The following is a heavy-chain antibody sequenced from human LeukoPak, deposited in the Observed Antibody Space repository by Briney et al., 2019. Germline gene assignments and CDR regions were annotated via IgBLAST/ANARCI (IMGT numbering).Heavy chain of an antibody. CDR2: IYYSGST. V-gene: IGHV4-59*01. Sequence: SETLSVTCTVSGGSISSYYWSWMRQPPGKGLEWIGYIYYSGSTNYNPSLKSRVSISVDTYKTQFSLKLSSVTAADTAVYYCARSHSVWTSFDYWGQGTLVTASS. CDR1: GGSISSYY. J-gene: IGHJ4*02. CDR3: ARSHSVWTSFDY. D-gene: IGHD3/OR15-3a*01.